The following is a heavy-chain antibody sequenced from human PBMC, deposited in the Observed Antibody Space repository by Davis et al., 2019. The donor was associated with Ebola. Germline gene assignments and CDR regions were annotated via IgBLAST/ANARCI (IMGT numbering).Heavy chain of an antibody. CDR3: ARVSNSTRGWWFDL. D-gene: IGHD2/OR15-2a*01. CDR1: GGAISTYC. J-gene: IGHJ5*02. V-gene: IGHV4-59*01. Sequence: PSETLSLTCTVSGGAISTYCWTWIRQSPGEGLEWIGNINDAGYTNFNPSLKSRVSMSIDTSRTQFSLRLTSVRAADTGVYFCARVSNSTRGWWFDLWSQGKVVTVSS. CDR2: INDAGYT.